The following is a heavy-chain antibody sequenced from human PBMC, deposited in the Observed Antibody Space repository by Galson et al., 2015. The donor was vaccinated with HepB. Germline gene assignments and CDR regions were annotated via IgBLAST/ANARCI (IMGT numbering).Heavy chain of an antibody. Sequence: SVKVSCKASGGTFSSYAISWVRQAPGQGLEWMGGIIPILGIANYAQKFQGRVTITADKSTSTAYMELSSLRSEDTAVYYCARDRAGYSYVHPPLFDYWGQGTLVTVSS. CDR1: GGTFSSYA. CDR3: ARDRAGYSYVHPPLFDY. CDR2: IIPILGIA. D-gene: IGHD5-18*01. J-gene: IGHJ4*02. V-gene: IGHV1-69*10.